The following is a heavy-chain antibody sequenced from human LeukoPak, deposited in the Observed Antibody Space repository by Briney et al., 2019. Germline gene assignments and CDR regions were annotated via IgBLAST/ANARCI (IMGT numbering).Heavy chain of an antibody. Sequence: PGRSLRLSCAASGFTFSSYGMHWVRQAPGRGLEWVAVISYDGSNKYYADSVKGRFTISRDNSKNTLYLQMNSLRTEDTAVYYCAKTRYFDVAYYYYGMDVWGQGTTVTVSS. J-gene: IGHJ6*02. CDR1: GFTFSSYG. V-gene: IGHV3-30*18. CDR2: ISYDGSNK. CDR3: AKTRYFDVAYYYYGMDV. D-gene: IGHD3-9*01.